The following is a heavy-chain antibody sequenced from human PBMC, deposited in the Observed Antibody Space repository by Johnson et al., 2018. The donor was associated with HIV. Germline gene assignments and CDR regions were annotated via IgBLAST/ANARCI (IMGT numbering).Heavy chain of an antibody. CDR1: GFTFTSFA. D-gene: IGHD3-10*01. V-gene: IGHV3-7*01. CDR2: VKQDGSEK. J-gene: IGHJ3*02. CDR3: VCLRAWTFDI. Sequence: VQLVESGGGVVQPGTSLRLSCAASGFTFTSFAMHWVRQAPGKGLEWVANVKQDGSEKNYVDSVKGRFTISRDNAKNSMYLQMHSLRAEDTAVYYCVCLRAWTFDIWGQGTMVTVSS.